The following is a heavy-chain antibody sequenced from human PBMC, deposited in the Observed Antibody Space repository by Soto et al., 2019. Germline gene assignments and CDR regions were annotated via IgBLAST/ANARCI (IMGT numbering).Heavy chain of an antibody. J-gene: IGHJ4*02. Sequence: TSETLSLTCTVSGGSISSYYWSWIRQPPGKGLEWIGYIYNSGSTNYNPSLKSRVTISVDTSKNQFSLKLSSVTAAGTAVYYCARGSTGYSSSWYRYWGQGTLVTVSS. CDR2: IYNSGST. D-gene: IGHD6-13*01. CDR3: ARGSTGYSSSWYRY. V-gene: IGHV4-59*08. CDR1: GGSISSYY.